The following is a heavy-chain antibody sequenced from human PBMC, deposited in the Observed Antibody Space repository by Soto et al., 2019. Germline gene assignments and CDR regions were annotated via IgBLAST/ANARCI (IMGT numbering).Heavy chain of an antibody. D-gene: IGHD3-3*01. V-gene: IGHV3-73*01. Sequence: EVQLVESGGVLVQPGGSLKVACAASGFTFSGSAMHWVRQASGKGLEWVGRIRSKANDYATAYAASVIGRFTISRDDSRNTAYLPMNGLKPEYPAGYYCDRVVYDIWSRHPQGLDDWGQGTVVTVSS. J-gene: IGHJ4*02. CDR2: IRSKANDYAT. CDR3: DRVVYDIWSRHPQGLDD. CDR1: GFTFSGSA.